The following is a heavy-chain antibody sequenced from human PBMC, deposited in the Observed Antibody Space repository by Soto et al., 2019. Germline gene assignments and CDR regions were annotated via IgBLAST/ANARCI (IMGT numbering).Heavy chain of an antibody. V-gene: IGHV3-53*01. Sequence: GGSLRLSCAASGFTLSSTYMNWVRQAPGKGLEWVSVIYTIGTTYYADSVKGRFTIARDDSKNTLYLQMNSLRVEDTAVYYCARDPVTTTDYAMDVWRQGTTGTVSS. D-gene: IGHD4-4*01. CDR1: GFTLSSTY. J-gene: IGHJ6*02. CDR3: ARDPVTTTDYAMDV. CDR2: IYTIGTT.